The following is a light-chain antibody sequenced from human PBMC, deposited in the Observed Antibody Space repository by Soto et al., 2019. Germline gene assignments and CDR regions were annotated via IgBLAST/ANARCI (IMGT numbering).Light chain of an antibody. CDR2: GAS. CDR3: QQYGSSPWT. J-gene: IGKJ1*01. V-gene: IGKV3-20*01. Sequence: EIVLTQSPATLSLSPGERATLSCSSSQSVSSSYLAWYQQKPGQAPRLLIYGASSRATGIPDRLSGSGSGTDFTLTISRLEPEDFAVYYCQQYGSSPWTFGQGTKVDIK. CDR1: QSVSSSY.